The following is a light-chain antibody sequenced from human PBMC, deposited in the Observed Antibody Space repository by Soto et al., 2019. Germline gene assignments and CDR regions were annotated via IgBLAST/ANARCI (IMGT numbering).Light chain of an antibody. CDR2: GAS. V-gene: IGKV3-20*01. CDR3: QHFGRSSVT. Sequence: IVVTQSPGTLSLSPGERATLSCRASQSVGSDYLAWFQQEPGQAPRLLIFGASSRATGIPDRFSGSGSGTDFSLTIRRLDHEALAVYYCQHFGRSSVTFGGGTKVEIK. CDR1: QSVGSDY. J-gene: IGKJ4*01.